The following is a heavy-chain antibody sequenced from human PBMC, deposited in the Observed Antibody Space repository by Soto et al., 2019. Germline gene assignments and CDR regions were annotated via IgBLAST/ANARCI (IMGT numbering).Heavy chain of an antibody. J-gene: IGHJ4*02. CDR1: GGSISSHDDY. CDR3: TSGELWWDY. CDR2: IYHNGNT. Sequence: QVQLQESGPGLVKPSQTLSLICTVSGGSISSHDDYWSWIRQLPGEGLEWIGFIYHNGNTFYNPSLKSRLTISLDTSKNQFSLKLSSVTVADTAVYYCTSGELWWDYWGQGTLVTVSS. V-gene: IGHV4-30-4*08. D-gene: IGHD2-21*01.